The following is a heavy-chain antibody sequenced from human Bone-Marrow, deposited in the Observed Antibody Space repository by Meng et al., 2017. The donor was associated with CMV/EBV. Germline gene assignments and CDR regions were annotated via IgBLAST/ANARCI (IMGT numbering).Heavy chain of an antibody. V-gene: IGHV3-48*04. J-gene: IGHJ4*02. Sequence: GGSLRLSCAASGFTFSSYSMNWVRQAPGKGLEWVSYISSSSSTIYYADSVKGRFTISRDNAKNSLYLQMNSLRAEDTAVYYCARDPSIFGVGTDYWGQGTLVTVSS. CDR3: ARDPSIFGVGTDY. D-gene: IGHD3-3*01. CDR2: ISSSSSTI. CDR1: GFTFSSYS.